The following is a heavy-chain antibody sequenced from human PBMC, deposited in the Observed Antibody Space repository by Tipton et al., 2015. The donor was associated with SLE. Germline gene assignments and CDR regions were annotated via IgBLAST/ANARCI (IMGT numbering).Heavy chain of an antibody. CDR1: GFTFSSYW. V-gene: IGHV3-7*03. CDR2: INQDGSVD. J-gene: IGHJ4*02. CDR3: AKDSGRSGLDY. Sequence: SLRLSCAASGFTFSSYWMSWVRQAPGKGLEWVANINQDGSVDYYVDSVKGRFTISRDNAKNSLYLQMNSLRAEDTAEYYCAKDSGRSGLDYWGQGTLVSVTS. D-gene: IGHD3-10*01.